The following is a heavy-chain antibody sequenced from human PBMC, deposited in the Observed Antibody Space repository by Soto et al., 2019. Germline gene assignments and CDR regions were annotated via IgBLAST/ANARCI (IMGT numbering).Heavy chain of an antibody. J-gene: IGHJ3*02. CDR3: ATWHLQEHAYAI. CDR2: LYDLDGT. D-gene: IGHD1-1*01. CDR1: GFTVSGKKY. Sequence: VGSLRLSCAAFGFTVSGKKYVAWVRQAPGKGLEWVSALYDLDGTYYADSVKGRFTTSSDSSRTTVYLQMNSLRPDDTAVYSCATWHLQEHAYAIWGQGTMVTVSS. V-gene: IGHV3-53*01.